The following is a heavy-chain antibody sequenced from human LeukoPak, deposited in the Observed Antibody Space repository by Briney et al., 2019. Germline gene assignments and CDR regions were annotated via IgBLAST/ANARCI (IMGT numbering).Heavy chain of an antibody. CDR2: IYYSGST. V-gene: IGHV4-39*01. D-gene: IGHD3-22*01. CDR3: ARQLAYYYDSTPGFYFDY. J-gene: IGHJ4*02. Sequence: SETLSLTCTVSGGSISSSSYYWGWIRQPPGKGLEWIGSIYYSGSTYYNPSLKSRVTTSVDTSKNQFSLKLSSVTAADTAVYYCARQLAYYYDSTPGFYFDYWGQGTLVTVSS. CDR1: GGSISSSSYY.